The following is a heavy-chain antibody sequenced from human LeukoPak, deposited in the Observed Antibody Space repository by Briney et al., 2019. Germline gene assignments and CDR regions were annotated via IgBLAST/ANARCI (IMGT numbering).Heavy chain of an antibody. V-gene: IGHV3-30-3*01. CDR2: ISYDGSNK. Sequence: GGSLRLSCAASGFTFSSYAMHWVRQAPGKGLEWVAVISYDGSNKYYADSVKGRFTISRDNSKNTLYLQMNSLRAEDTAVYYCARAVLWFGEPWDYFDYWGQGTLVTVSS. CDR1: GFTFSSYA. D-gene: IGHD3-10*01. CDR3: ARAVLWFGEPWDYFDY. J-gene: IGHJ4*02.